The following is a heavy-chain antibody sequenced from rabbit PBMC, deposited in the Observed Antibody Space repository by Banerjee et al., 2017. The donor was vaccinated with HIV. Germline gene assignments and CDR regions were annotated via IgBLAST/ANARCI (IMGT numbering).Heavy chain of an antibody. CDR2: IYTSSGST. CDR3: ASHDYGSSHAFNF. CDR1: GFSFSSSYW. V-gene: IGHV1S40*01. Sequence: QSLEESGGDLVKPGASLTLTCTASGFSFSSSYWIFWVRQAPGKGLEWIARIYTSSGSTSYASWAKGRFPIPKPSSTAVTLQMPSLTAADTATYFCASHDYGSSHAFNFWGQGTLVTVS. J-gene: IGHJ4*01. D-gene: IGHD8-1*01.